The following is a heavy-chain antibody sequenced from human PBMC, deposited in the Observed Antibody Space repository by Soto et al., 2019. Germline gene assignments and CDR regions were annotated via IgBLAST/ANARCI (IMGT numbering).Heavy chain of an antibody. V-gene: IGHV4-30-4*01. CDR1: GGSISSGDYY. J-gene: IGHJ4*02. D-gene: IGHD3-22*01. CDR3: ARVPLTYYYDSSGYFRGKYFDY. Sequence: NPSETLSLTCTVSGGSISSGDYYWSWIRQPPGKGLEWIGYIYYSGSTYYNPSLKSRVTISVDTSKNQFSLKLSSVTAADTAVYYCARVPLTYYYDSSGYFRGKYFDYWGQGTLVTVSS. CDR2: IYYSGST.